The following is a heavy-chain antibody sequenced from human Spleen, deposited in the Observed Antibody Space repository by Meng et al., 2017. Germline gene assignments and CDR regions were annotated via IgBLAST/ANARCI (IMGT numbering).Heavy chain of an antibody. J-gene: IGHJ4*02. Sequence: GESLKISCAASGFTFSNYWMTWVRQAPGKGLEWVANIKADGGERFYVGSVKGRFTISRDNAMNSLYLQMNSLRAEDTALYYCAMGWGSSRAFDFWGQGTLVTVSS. D-gene: IGHD6-6*01. CDR2: IKADGGER. V-gene: IGHV3-7*01. CDR3: AMGWGSSRAFDF. CDR1: GFTFSNYW.